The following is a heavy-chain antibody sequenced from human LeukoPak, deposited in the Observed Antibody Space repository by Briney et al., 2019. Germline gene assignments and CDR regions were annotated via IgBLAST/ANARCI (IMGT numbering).Heavy chain of an antibody. V-gene: IGHV3-23*01. D-gene: IGHD6-6*01. CDR2: LSASGGST. Sequence: GGSLRLSCGASGFTFSSYAMSWVRQAPGKGLEWVSALSASGGSTYYADSVKGRFTISRDNSKNTLYLQMNSLRAEDTAVYYCAKPEYSSSSGFDHWGQGTLVTVSS. CDR1: GFTFSSYA. CDR3: AKPEYSSSSGFDH. J-gene: IGHJ4*02.